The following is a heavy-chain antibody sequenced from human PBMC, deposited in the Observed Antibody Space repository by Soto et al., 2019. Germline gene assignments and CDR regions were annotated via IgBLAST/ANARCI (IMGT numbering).Heavy chain of an antibody. D-gene: IGHD3-10*01. J-gene: IGHJ4*02. CDR3: ARARYGSGSYFPDY. Sequence: QVQLVQSGAEVKKPGASVKVSCKASGYTFTSYAMHWVRQAPGQRLEWMGWINAGNGNTKYSQKFQGRVTITRDTSASTADMELSSLRSEDTAVYYCARARYGSGSYFPDYWGQGTLVTVSS. V-gene: IGHV1-3*01. CDR1: GYTFTSYA. CDR2: INAGNGNT.